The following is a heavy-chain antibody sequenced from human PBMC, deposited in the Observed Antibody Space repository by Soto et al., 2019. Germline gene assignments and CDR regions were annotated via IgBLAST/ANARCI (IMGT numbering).Heavy chain of an antibody. Sequence: SEPLSLTCTVSGGSMSSYYWNWIRQPPGKGLEWIGYSYYSGIVNYNPSLKSRVTISVDTSRNQFSLKLSSVTAADTAVFYCARAQYSGYDFWYFDLWGRGTLVTVSS. V-gene: IGHV4-59*01. CDR3: ARAQYSGYDFWYFDL. CDR1: GGSMSSYY. CDR2: SYYSGIV. D-gene: IGHD5-12*01. J-gene: IGHJ2*01.